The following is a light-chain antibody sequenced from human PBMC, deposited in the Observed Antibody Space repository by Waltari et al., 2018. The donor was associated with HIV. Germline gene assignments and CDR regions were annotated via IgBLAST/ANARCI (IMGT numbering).Light chain of an antibody. CDR3: QSADSSGIYKI. V-gene: IGLV3-25*03. Sequence: SYEPTQPPSMSVSPGQTARITCSGDALPKQYAYWYQQKPGQAPVLIIYKDTERPSGIPERFSGSNSGTIATLTISGVQAEDEAAYYCQSADSSGIYKIFGGGTKVIVL. J-gene: IGLJ2*01. CDR2: KDT. CDR1: ALPKQY.